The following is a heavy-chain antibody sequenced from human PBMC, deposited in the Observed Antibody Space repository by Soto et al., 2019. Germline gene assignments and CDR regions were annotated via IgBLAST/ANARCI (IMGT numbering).Heavy chain of an antibody. Sequence: EVQLVESGGGLVQPGGSLRLSCVVSEFTFSTYWMHWVRQVPGKGLVWVSRINNDASSTTYADSVKGRFTISRDNAKHTLYLQMSSLRAEDTAVYYCVYCGGGCSSGRGFDYWGQGTPVTVSS. J-gene: IGHJ4*02. CDR3: VYCGGGCSSGRGFDY. CDR1: EFTFSTYW. CDR2: INNDASST. D-gene: IGHD2-21*02. V-gene: IGHV3-74*01.